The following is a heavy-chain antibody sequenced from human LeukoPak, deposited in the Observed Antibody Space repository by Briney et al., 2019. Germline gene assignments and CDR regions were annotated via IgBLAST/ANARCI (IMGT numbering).Heavy chain of an antibody. CDR3: ARPYYYDSSGYYEYFQH. Sequence: ASVKVSCKASGYTFTGYYMHWVRQAPGQGIEWMGRINPNSGGTNYAQKFQGRVTMTRDTSISTAYMELSRLRSDDTAVYYCARPYYYDSSGYYEYFQHWGQGTLVTVSS. CDR1: GYTFTGYY. J-gene: IGHJ1*01. CDR2: INPNSGGT. V-gene: IGHV1-2*06. D-gene: IGHD3-22*01.